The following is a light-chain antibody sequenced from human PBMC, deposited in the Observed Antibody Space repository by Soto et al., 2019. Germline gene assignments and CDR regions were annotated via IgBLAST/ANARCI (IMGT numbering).Light chain of an antibody. CDR1: SSDVGGYNY. CDR2: EVS. Sequence: QSDLTQPASVSGSPGQSITISCTGTSSDVGGYNYVSWYQQHPGKAPKLMIYEVSNRPSGVSNRFSGSKSGNTASLTISGLQAEDEADYYCSSYTSSSTLGPYVFGTGTKLTVL. CDR3: SSYTSSSTLGPYV. V-gene: IGLV2-14*01. J-gene: IGLJ1*01.